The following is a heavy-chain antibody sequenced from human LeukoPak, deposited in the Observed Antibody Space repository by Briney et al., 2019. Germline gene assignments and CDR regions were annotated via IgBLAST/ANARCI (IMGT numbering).Heavy chain of an antibody. CDR2: IDHDGINT. D-gene: IGHD3-10*01. Sequence: GGSLRLSCAASGFTFSTYWMHWVRQAPGKGLVWVSRIDHDGINTYYADSVKGRFTISRDNSKNTLYLQMNSLRAEDTAVYYCARDSQTYYGSGINWFDPWGQGTLVTVSS. CDR3: ARDSQTYYGSGINWFDP. CDR1: GFTFSTYW. J-gene: IGHJ5*02. V-gene: IGHV3-74*01.